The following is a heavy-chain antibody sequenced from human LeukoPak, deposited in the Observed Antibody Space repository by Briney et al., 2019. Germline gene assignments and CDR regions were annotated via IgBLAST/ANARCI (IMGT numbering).Heavy chain of an antibody. V-gene: IGHV3-30-3*01. D-gene: IGHD3-16*01. CDR2: ISYDGSNK. CDR1: GFTFSSYA. Sequence: PGGSLRLSCAASGFTFSSYAMHWVRQAPGKGLEWVAVISYDGSNKYYVDSVKGRFTISRDNSKNTLYLQMNSLRAEDTAVYYCARDTYLYDYVWGSYSYWGQGTLVTVSS. J-gene: IGHJ4*02. CDR3: ARDTYLYDYVWGSYSY.